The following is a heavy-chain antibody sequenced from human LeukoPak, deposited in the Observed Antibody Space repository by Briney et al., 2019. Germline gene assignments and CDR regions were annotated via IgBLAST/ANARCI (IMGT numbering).Heavy chain of an antibody. CDR3: ARDSYNFGPLDH. Sequence: SETLSLTCTVSGGSISSYYWSWIRQPPGKGLEWIGNIYYSGSTKYNPSLKSRVTISVDTSKNQFSLKLTSVTAADTAVYYCARDSYNFGPLDHWGQGTLVTVSS. CDR1: GGSISSYY. CDR2: IYYSGST. D-gene: IGHD1-1*01. J-gene: IGHJ4*02. V-gene: IGHV4-59*01.